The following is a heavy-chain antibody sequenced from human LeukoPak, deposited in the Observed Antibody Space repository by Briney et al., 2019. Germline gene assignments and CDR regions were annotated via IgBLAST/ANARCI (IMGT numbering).Heavy chain of an antibody. CDR3: ARAPWFGESGWFDP. D-gene: IGHD3-10*01. Sequence: PSQTLSLTCAVSGGSISSGGYSWSWIRQPPGKGLEWIGYIYHSGSTYYNPSLKSRVTISVDRSKNQFSLKLSSVTAADTAVYYCARAPWFGESGWFDPWGQGTLVTVSS. J-gene: IGHJ5*02. CDR1: GGSISSGGYS. V-gene: IGHV4-30-2*01. CDR2: IYHSGST.